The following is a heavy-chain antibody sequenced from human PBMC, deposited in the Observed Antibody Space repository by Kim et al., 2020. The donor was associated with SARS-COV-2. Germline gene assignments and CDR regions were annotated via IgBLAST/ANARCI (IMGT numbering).Heavy chain of an antibody. CDR2: IYYSGST. D-gene: IGHD5-12*01. CDR1: GGSISSSSYY. J-gene: IGHJ4*02. V-gene: IGHV4-39*07. CDR3: ARVGLGVATIEGLYFDY. Sequence: SETLSLTCTVSGGSISSSSYYWGWIRQPPGKGLEWIGSIYYSGSTYYNPSLKSRVTISVDTSKNQFSLKLSSVTAADTAVYYCARVGLGVATIEGLYFDYWGQGTLVTVSS.